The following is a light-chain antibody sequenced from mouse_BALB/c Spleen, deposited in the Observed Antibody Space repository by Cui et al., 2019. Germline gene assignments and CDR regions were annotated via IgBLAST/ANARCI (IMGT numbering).Light chain of an antibody. Sequence: QIVLTQSPAIMSASLGEEITLTCSDSPSVSYTHRYQQTSGTYPKPLIYCTSNLASGVPSRFGGRGSGTFSSLTISSVVAEDAADYYCHQWSSYPWTFGGGTKLEIK. CDR3: HQWSSYPWT. J-gene: IGKJ1*01. CDR2: CTS. V-gene: IGKV4-80*01. CDR1: PSVSY.